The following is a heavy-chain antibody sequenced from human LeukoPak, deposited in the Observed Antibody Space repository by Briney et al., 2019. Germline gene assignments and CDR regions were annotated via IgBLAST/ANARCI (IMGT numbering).Heavy chain of an antibody. CDR3: TRRCCSGGTCSVDY. CDR2: IKSKTDGGTT. D-gene: IGHD2-15*01. J-gene: IGHJ4*02. Sequence: PGGSLRLSCAASGFTFSNAWMSWVRQAPGKGLEWVGRIKSKTDGGTTDYASPVKGRFTISRDDSKYTLYLQMNSLKTEDTAVYYCTRRCCSGGTCSVDYWGQGTLVTVSS. V-gene: IGHV3-15*01. CDR1: GFTFSNAW.